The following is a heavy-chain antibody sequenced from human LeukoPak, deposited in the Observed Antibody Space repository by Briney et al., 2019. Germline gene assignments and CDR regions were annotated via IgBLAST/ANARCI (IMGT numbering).Heavy chain of an antibody. D-gene: IGHD6-25*01. V-gene: IGHV3-66*01. Sequence: GALRLSCAASGFTVSSDYMTWVRQAPGKGLGWGSVIYSGGSTNYADSVKGRFTISRDNSKNTLYLQMNSLRVEDTAVYYCAREAAADPYYFDYWGQGTLVTVSS. CDR3: AREAAADPYYFDY. CDR2: IYSGGST. CDR1: GFTVSSDY. J-gene: IGHJ4*02.